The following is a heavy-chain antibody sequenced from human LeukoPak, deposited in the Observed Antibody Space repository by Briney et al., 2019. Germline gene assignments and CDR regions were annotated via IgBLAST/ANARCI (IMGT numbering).Heavy chain of an antibody. D-gene: IGHD3-16*01. CDR1: GFTFSSYA. J-gene: IGHJ4*02. V-gene: IGHV3-30*04. CDR2: ISYDGSNK. Sequence: PGRSLRLSCAASGFTFSSYAMHWVRQAPGKGLEWVAVISYDGSNKYYADSVKGRFTISRDNSKNTLYLQMNSLRAEDTAVYYCAREGGRYLDYWGQGTLVTVSS. CDR3: AREGGRYLDY.